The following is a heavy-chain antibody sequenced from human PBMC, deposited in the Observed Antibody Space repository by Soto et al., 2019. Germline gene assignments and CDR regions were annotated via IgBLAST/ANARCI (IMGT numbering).Heavy chain of an antibody. CDR1: GGTFSSDA. D-gene: IGHD5-12*01. CDR2: IIPIFGTA. V-gene: IGHV1-69*13. CDR3: ARDYVDIVATINDLDV. J-gene: IGHJ6*02. Sequence: SVKVSCKASGGTFSSDAISWVRQAPGQGLEWMGGIIPIFGTANYAQKFQGRVTITADESTSTAYMELSSLRSEDTAVYYCARDYVDIVATINDLDVWGQGTTVTVSS.